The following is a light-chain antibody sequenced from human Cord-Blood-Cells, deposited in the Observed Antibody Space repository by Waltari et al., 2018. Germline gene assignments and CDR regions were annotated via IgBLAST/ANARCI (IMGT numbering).Light chain of an antibody. J-gene: IGKJ3*01. CDR1: QSVSSSY. CDR3: QQYGSSRVFT. V-gene: IGKV3-20*01. Sequence: EIVLTQSPGTLSLSPGERATLSCRASQSVSSSYLAWYQQKPGQAPRLLIYGASSRATGIPDRFSGSGSATDFTLTISRLEPEDFAVYYCQQYGSSRVFTFGPGTKVDIK. CDR2: GAS.